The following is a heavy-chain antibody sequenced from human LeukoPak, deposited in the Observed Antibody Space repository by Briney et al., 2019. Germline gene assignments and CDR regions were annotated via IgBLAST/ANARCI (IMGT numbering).Heavy chain of an antibody. CDR3: ARAGYGDPNFDF. CDR1: GLTFSSYV. Sequence: GGSLRLSCEASGLTFSSYVMHWVRQAPGKGLEWVAGISYDGSNKYYGDSVKGRFTISRENPRNTLYLQMNSLRAEDTAAYYCARAGYGDPNFDFWGQGTLVTVSS. CDR2: ISYDGSNK. V-gene: IGHV3-30-3*01. D-gene: IGHD4-17*01. J-gene: IGHJ4*02.